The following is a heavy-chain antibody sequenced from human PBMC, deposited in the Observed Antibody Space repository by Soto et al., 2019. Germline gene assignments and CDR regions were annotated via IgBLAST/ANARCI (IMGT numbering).Heavy chain of an antibody. CDR2: INAANGAT. Sequence: VSVKVSFNTAGCTFTAYTVHWLRQAPGQSLEWMGWINAANGATKYSEKFQGRVTITRDTSARTAYMDLSSLSSKDTAVYFCARVSFETSGFADYWGQGTLVTVSS. D-gene: IGHD5-12*01. CDR1: GCTFTAYT. J-gene: IGHJ4*02. V-gene: IGHV1-3*01. CDR3: ARVSFETSGFADY.